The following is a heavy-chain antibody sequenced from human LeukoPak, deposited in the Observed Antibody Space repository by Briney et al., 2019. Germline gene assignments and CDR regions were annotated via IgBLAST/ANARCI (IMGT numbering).Heavy chain of an antibody. CDR3: AKDSSVYYYDSRNCDY. D-gene: IGHD3-22*01. J-gene: IGHJ4*02. V-gene: IGHV3-30*02. Sequence: PGGSLRLSCAASGFTFSSYGMHWVRQAPGKGLEWVAFIRYDGSNKYYADSVKGRFTISRDNSKNTLYLQMNSLRAEDTAVYYCAKDSSVYYYDSRNCDYWGQGTLVTVSS. CDR1: GFTFSSYG. CDR2: IRYDGSNK.